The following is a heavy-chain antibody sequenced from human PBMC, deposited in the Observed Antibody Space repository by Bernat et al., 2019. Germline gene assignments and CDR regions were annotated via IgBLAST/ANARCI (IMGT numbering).Heavy chain of an antibody. J-gene: IGHJ5*02. V-gene: IGHV3-7*04. CDR1: EFFSSYW. CDR3: AREQSLYNRNWYGWFDP. D-gene: IGHD1-7*01. CDR2: IKQDGSEK. Sequence: VQLVESGGGLVQPGGSLRLSCVVSEFFSSYWMSWVRQAPGKGLEWVANIKQDGSEKYYVDSVKGRFSISRDNAKNSLYLQMNSLRAEDTAVYYCAREQSLYNRNWYGWFDPWGQGTLVTVSS.